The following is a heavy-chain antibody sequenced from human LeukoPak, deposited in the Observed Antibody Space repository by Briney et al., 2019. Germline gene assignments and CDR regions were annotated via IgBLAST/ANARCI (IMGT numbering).Heavy chain of an antibody. CDR2: ISVSGDNT. J-gene: IGHJ4*02. V-gene: IGHV3-23*01. D-gene: IGHD2-2*01. CDR3: ARPYSSSAQRYFDY. CDR1: GFTFSSHA. Sequence: PGGSLRLSCAASGFTFSSHAMSWVRQAPGKGLEWVSAISVSGDNTYYADSVKGRFTISRDNSKNTLYLQMNSLRAEDTAVYYCARPYSSSAQRYFDYWGQGTLVTVSS.